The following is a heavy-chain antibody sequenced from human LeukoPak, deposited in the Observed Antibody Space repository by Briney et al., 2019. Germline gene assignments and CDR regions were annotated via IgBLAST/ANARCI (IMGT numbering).Heavy chain of an antibody. V-gene: IGHV3-7*01. CDR3: ARDPAYDFWSGYR. D-gene: IGHD3-3*01. CDR2: IKQDGSEK. CDR1: GFTFSSYW. Sequence: GGSLRLSCAASGFTFSSYWMSWVRQAPGKGLEWVADIKQDGSEKYYVDSVKGRFTISRDNAKNSLYLQMNSLRAEDTAVYYCARDPAYDFWSGYRWGQGTLVTVSS. J-gene: IGHJ4*02.